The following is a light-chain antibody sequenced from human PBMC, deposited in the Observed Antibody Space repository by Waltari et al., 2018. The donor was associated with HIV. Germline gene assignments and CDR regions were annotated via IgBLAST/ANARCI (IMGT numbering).Light chain of an antibody. CDR3: MQGTHWPPYT. J-gene: IGKJ2*01. CDR1: QSLVSSDGNTY. CDR2: KVP. V-gene: IGKV2-30*01. Sequence: DVVMTQSPLSLPVTLGQPASMSCRSSQSLVSSDGNTYLIWFHQRPGQSPRRLIYKVPERDSGVPDRFSGRGSGTDFTLEISRVEAEDVGVYYCMQGTHWPPYTFGQGTKLEIK.